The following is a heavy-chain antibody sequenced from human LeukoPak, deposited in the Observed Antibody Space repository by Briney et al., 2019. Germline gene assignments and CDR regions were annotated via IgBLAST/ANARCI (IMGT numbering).Heavy chain of an antibody. CDR2: IIPILGIA. D-gene: IGHD4-17*01. Sequence: SVKVSCKASGCTFSSYAISWVRQAPGQGLEWMGRIIPILGIANYAQKFQGRVTITADKSTSTAYMELSSLRSEDTAVYYCARGPSLDYGGNAPPDYWGQGTLVTVSS. CDR1: GCTFSSYA. J-gene: IGHJ4*02. V-gene: IGHV1-69*04. CDR3: ARGPSLDYGGNAPPDY.